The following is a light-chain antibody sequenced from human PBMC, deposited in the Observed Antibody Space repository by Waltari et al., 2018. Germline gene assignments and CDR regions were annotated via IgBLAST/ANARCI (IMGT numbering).Light chain of an antibody. V-gene: IGLV2-14*03. J-gene: IGLJ3*02. CDR3: ASYTGSSTWV. CDR2: DAS. Sequence: QSALTQPASVSGSPGQSIPISCTGTSSDVGGYNYVPWYQQRPGKAPKVMVYDASYRPSGVSNRCSGSKAGNTASRTISGLQAGDEADYYCASYTGSSTWVFGGGTKLTVL. CDR1: SSDVGGYNY.